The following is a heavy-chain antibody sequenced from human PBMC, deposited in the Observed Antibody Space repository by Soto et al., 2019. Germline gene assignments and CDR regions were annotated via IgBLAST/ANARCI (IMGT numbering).Heavy chain of an antibody. CDR2: IYYSGST. J-gene: IGHJ5*02. D-gene: IGHD6-6*01. Sequence: SETLSLTCTVSGGSISSYYWSWIRQPPGKGLEWIGYIYYSGSTNYNPSLKSRVTISVDTSKNQFSLKLSSVTAADTAVYYCAGTAAPNWFDPWGQGALVTVSS. V-gene: IGHV4-59*01. CDR1: GGSISSYY. CDR3: AGTAAPNWFDP.